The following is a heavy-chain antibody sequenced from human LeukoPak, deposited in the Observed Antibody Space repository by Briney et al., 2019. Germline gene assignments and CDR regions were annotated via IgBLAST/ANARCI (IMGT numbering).Heavy chain of an antibody. CDR2: ISGSGGST. J-gene: IGHJ4*02. D-gene: IGHD2-15*01. V-gene: IGHV3-23*01. CDR3: AKALSYCSGGSCYSCFDY. Sequence: PGGSLRLSCAASGFTFSSYAMSWVRQAPGKGLEWVSGISGSGGSTYYADSVKGRFTISRDNSKNTLYLQRNSLRAEDTAVYYCAKALSYCSGGSCYSCFDYWGQGTLVTVSS. CDR1: GFTFSSYA.